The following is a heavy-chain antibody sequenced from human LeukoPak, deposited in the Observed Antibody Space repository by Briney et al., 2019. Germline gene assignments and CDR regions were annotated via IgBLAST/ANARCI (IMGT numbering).Heavy chain of an antibody. V-gene: IGHV4-4*07. J-gene: IGHJ4*02. CDR2: IYTSGST. Sequence: SETLSHTCTVSGGSISSYYWSWIRQPAGKGLEWIGRIYTSGSTNYNPSLKSRVTMSVDTSKNQFSLKLSSVTAADTAVYYCARASSPTGPYYYDSSGSYFDYWGQGTLVTVSS. CDR3: ARASSPTGPYYYDSSGSYFDY. D-gene: IGHD3-22*01. CDR1: GGSISSYY.